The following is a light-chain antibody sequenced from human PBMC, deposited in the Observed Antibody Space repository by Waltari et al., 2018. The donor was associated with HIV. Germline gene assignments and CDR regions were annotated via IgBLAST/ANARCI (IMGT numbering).Light chain of an antibody. CDR2: DTS. V-gene: IGKV3-11*01. CDR1: QSVSSS. J-gene: IGKJ2*01. Sequence: EIVLTQSPATLSLSPGERATLSCRASQSVSSSLAWYQQKPGQAPWLLIYDTSNRATGIPARFSGSGSGTDFTLTISSLEPEDFAVYYCQQRSNWPIYTFGQGTKLEIK. CDR3: QQRSNWPIYT.